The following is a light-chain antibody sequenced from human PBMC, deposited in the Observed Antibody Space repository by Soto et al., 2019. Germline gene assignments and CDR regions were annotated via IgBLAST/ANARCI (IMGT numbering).Light chain of an antibody. V-gene: IGKV3-20*01. CDR2: GAS. CDR3: QQFSSYPLT. CDR1: QRVWNS. Sequence: EIVLTQSPATLSLSPGEGATLSCRASQRVWNSLAWYQQKPGQAPRLLIYGASSRATGIPDRFSGGGSGTDFTLTISRLEPEDFAVYYCQQFSSYPLTFGGGTKVDIK. J-gene: IGKJ4*01.